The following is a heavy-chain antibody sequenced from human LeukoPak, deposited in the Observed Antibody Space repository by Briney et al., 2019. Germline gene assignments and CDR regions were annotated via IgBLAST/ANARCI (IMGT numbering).Heavy chain of an antibody. CDR2: IISIFGTT. D-gene: IGHD3-10*01. CDR1: GGTFSNYA. Sequence: SVRVSCKASGGTFSNYAISWVRQAPGQGLEWMGGIISIFGTTNYAQKFQGRVTITADESTSTAYMELSSLRSEDTAIYYCAREDGSGSYLDYWGQGTLVTVSS. J-gene: IGHJ4*02. V-gene: IGHV1-69*13. CDR3: AREDGSGSYLDY.